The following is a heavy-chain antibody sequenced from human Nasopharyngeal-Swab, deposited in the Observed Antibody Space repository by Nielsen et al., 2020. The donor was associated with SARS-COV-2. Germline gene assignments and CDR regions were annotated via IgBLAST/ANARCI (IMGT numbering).Heavy chain of an antibody. Sequence: GGSLRLSCAASGFTFSRHWMHWVRQAPGKGLAWVSRIKGDGSDKRYADSVRGRFTISRDNSRNTVYLQMNSLRAEDTAVYYCARGDTSGFYYMGYWGQGTLVTVSS. D-gene: IGHD3-22*01. CDR2: IKGDGSDK. CDR1: GFTFSRHW. V-gene: IGHV3-74*01. J-gene: IGHJ4*02. CDR3: ARGDTSGFYYMGY.